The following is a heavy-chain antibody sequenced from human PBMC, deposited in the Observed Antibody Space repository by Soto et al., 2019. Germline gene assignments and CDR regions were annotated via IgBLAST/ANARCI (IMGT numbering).Heavy chain of an antibody. D-gene: IGHD3-10*01. V-gene: IGHV3-33*01. J-gene: IGHJ6*03. CDR3: ARDPSLWFGEYYYYYMDV. CDR2: IWYDGSNK. Sequence: QVQLVESGGGVVQPGRSLRLSCAASGFTFSSYGMHWVRQAPGKGLEWVAVIWYDGSNKYYADSVKGRFTISRDNSKNTLYLLMNSLTGEDTAVYYCARDPSLWFGEYYYYYMDVWGKGTTVTVSS. CDR1: GFTFSSYG.